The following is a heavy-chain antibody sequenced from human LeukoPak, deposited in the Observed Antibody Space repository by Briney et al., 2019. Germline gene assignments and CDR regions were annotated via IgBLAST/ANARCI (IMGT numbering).Heavy chain of an antibody. J-gene: IGHJ5*02. V-gene: IGHV1-8*01. CDR2: MNANNGNT. CDR1: GYTFTSYD. D-gene: IGHD3-16*01. Sequence: ASVKVSCKASGYTFTSYDINWVRQATGPGVKWMGWMNANNGNTGSDHKLPRRVPMTRIPSISTAYMGLGSLRSEDTAVYYCARVRLMGNWFDPWGQGTLVTVSS. CDR3: ARVRLMGNWFDP.